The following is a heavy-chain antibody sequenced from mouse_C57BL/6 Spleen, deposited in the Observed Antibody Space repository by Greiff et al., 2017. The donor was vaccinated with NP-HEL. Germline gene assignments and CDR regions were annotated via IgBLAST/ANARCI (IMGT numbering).Heavy chain of an antibody. J-gene: IGHJ4*01. CDR2: INPNNGGT. CDR3: APMVTTGYYAMDY. D-gene: IGHD2-2*01. Sequence: EVQLQQSGPELVKPGASVKISCKASGYTFTDYYMNWVKQSHGKSLEWIGDINPNNGGTSYNQKFKGKATLTVDKSSSTAYMELRSLTSEDSAVYYCAPMVTTGYYAMDYWGQGTSVTVAS. CDR1: GYTFTDYY. V-gene: IGHV1-26*01.